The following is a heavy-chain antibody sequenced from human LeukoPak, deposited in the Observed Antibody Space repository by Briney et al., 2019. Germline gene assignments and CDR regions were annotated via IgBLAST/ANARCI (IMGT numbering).Heavy chain of an antibody. Sequence: GGSLRLSCAASGFSFSTYAMSWVRQAPGKGRMWVSAISDSGLTTYYADFVKGRFTISRDNSKNTLYLQMNSLRAEDSAVYYCAKLPRGYCSSASCPNWFDPWGQGTLVTVSS. CDR3: AKLPRGYCSSASCPNWFDP. CDR1: GFSFSTYA. D-gene: IGHD2-2*01. V-gene: IGHV3-23*01. CDR2: ISDSGLTT. J-gene: IGHJ5*02.